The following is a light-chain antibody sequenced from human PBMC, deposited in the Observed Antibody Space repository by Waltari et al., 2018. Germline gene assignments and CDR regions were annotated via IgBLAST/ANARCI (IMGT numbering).Light chain of an antibody. Sequence: QSAPTQPASVSGSPGQSISISCTGTSNDLGTYNLVSWYQHYPGKAPKLLIYADNKPPSGVSTRFSGSKFGSTASLTISGLQGDDEADYYCCSYAGSYWLFGGGTKLTVL. J-gene: IGLJ3*02. CDR1: SNDLGTYNL. CDR3: CSYAGSYWL. CDR2: ADN. V-gene: IGLV2-23*01.